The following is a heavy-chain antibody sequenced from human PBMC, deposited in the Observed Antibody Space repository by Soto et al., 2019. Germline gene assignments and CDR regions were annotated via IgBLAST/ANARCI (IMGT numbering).Heavy chain of an antibody. D-gene: IGHD5-12*01. J-gene: IGHJ4*02. Sequence: QVQLVQSGAEVKKPGSSVKVSCKAPGGTFGSATISWVRQAPGQGLEWMGGITPVFGAPNYAQKFQGRVTITADKSTSTAYMELRSLRSEDTAVYYCARGELATIAYFDCWGQGTQVTVSS. CDR1: GGTFGSAT. CDR3: ARGELATIAYFDC. CDR2: ITPVFGAP. V-gene: IGHV1-69*06.